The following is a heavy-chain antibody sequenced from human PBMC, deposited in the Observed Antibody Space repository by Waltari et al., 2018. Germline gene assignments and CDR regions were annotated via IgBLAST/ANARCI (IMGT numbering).Heavy chain of an antibody. Sequence: EVQLVQSGAEVKKPGESLKISCKGSGYSFTSYWIGWVRQMPGKGLEWMGIIYPGDSDTSYSPSFQGQVTISADKSISTAYLQWSSLKASDTAMYYCARLPPTYYDFWSGLVGYFDYWGQGTLVTVSS. J-gene: IGHJ4*02. V-gene: IGHV5-51*03. CDR1: GYSFTSYW. CDR2: IYPGDSDT. CDR3: ARLPPTYYDFWSGLVGYFDY. D-gene: IGHD3-3*01.